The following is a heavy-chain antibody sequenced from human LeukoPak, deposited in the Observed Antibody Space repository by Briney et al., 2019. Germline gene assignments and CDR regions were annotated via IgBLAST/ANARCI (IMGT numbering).Heavy chain of an antibody. CDR1: GFTFSGYA. J-gene: IGHJ5*02. CDR2: VSDSGGST. CDR3: AKGDGCNYDNWFDP. Sequence: GGSLRLSCAASGFTFSGYALSWVRQAPGKGLEWVSSVSDSGGSTYYADSVKGRFTISRDNSKNTLYLQMNSLRAEDTAVYYCAKGDGCNYDNWFDPWGQGTLVTVSS. V-gene: IGHV3-23*01. D-gene: IGHD5-24*01.